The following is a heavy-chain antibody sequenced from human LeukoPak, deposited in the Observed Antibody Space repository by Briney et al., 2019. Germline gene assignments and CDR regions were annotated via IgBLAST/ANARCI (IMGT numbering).Heavy chain of an antibody. Sequence: GGSLRLSCAASGFTVSSNYMSWVRQAPRKGLEWVSVIYSGGSTYYADSVKGRFTISRDNSKNTLYLQMNSLRAEDTAVYYCAGEPGPAWFDPWGQGTLVTVSS. CDR1: GFTVSSNY. CDR2: IYSGGST. V-gene: IGHV3-53*01. CDR3: AGEPGPAWFDP. J-gene: IGHJ5*02.